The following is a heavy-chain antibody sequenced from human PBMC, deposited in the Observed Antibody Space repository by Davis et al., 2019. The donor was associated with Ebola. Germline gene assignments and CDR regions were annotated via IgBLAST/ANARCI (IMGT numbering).Heavy chain of an antibody. CDR2: INPSGGST. J-gene: IGHJ6*04. CDR3: ARGTRIQLWLYYYYGMDV. CDR1: GYTFTSYY. Sequence: ASVKVSCKASGYTFTSYYMHWVRQAPGQGLEWMGIINPSGGSTSYAQKFQGRVTMTRDTSISTAYMELSRLRSDDTAVYYCARGTRIQLWLYYYYGMDVWGKGTTVTVSS. D-gene: IGHD5-18*01. V-gene: IGHV1-46*01.